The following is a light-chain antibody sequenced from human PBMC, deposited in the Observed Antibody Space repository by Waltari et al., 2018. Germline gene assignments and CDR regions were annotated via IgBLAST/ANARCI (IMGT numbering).Light chain of an antibody. CDR3: QQYNVWPPIT. CDR1: QSIHDN. V-gene: IGKV3-15*01. CDR2: GAS. Sequence: EIVMTQSPATLSVSPGDRDTLPCRASQSIHDNVDWYQQKPGQAPRLLIYGASTRATGIPARFRGSGSGTEFTLSISSLQTEDFGVYYCQQYNVWPPITFGQGTRLEIK. J-gene: IGKJ5*01.